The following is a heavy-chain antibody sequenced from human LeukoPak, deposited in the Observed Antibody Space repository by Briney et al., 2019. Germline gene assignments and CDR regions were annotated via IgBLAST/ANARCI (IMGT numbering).Heavy chain of an antibody. CDR1: GYTFTSYD. CDR3: ARAPLGLIVVVPAAIRERYYYYYYMDV. Sequence: GASVKVSCKASGYTFTSYDINWVRQATEQGLEWMGWMNPNSGNTGYAQKFQGRVTITRNTSISTAYMELSSLRSEDTAVYYCARAPLGLIVVVPAAIRERYYYYYYMDVWGKGTTVTVSS. J-gene: IGHJ6*03. CDR2: MNPNSGNT. D-gene: IGHD2-2*02. V-gene: IGHV1-8*03.